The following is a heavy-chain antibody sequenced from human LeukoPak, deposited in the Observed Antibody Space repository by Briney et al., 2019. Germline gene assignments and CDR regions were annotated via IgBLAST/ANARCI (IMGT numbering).Heavy chain of an antibody. V-gene: IGHV1-46*01. Sequence: ASVKVSCKASGYTFTGYYMHWVRQAPGQGLEWMGIINPSGGSTSYAQKFQGRVTMTRDTSTSTVYMELSSLRSEDTAVYYCARSFWSGYYSSSHFDYWGQGTLVTVSS. CDR1: GYTFTGYY. D-gene: IGHD3-3*01. J-gene: IGHJ4*02. CDR3: ARSFWSGYYSSSHFDY. CDR2: INPSGGST.